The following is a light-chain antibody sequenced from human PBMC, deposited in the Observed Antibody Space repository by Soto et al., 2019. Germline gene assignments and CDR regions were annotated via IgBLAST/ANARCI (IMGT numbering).Light chain of an antibody. Sequence: QSALTQPASVSGSPGQSIAISCTGTSGYVGIYNYVSWYQQHPGKVPKLIIYEVTNRPSGVSNRFSGSKSGNTASLIISGLQAEDEADYYCTSYTTSSTRVFGTGTKVTVL. CDR1: SGYVGIYNY. CDR2: EVT. J-gene: IGLJ1*01. V-gene: IGLV2-14*01. CDR3: TSYTTSSTRV.